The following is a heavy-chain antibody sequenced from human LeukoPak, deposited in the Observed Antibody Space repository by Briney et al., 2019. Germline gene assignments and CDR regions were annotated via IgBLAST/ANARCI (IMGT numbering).Heavy chain of an antibody. D-gene: IGHD1-26*01. CDR3: ARLIVGATTRYYYFDY. Sequence: SGPTLVNPTPPLTLTCTFSGFSLRTSGMCVSWIRQPPGKALEWLARIDWDDDRYYSTSLKTRLTISKDTSQNQVVLTMINMDPEDTATYYCARLIVGATTRYYYFDYWGQGTLVTVSS. V-gene: IGHV2-70*11. CDR2: IDWDDDR. J-gene: IGHJ4*02. CDR1: GFSLRTSGMC.